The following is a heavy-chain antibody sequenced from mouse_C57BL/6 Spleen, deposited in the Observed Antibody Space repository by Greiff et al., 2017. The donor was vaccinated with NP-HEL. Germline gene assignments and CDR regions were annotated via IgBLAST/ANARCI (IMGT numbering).Heavy chain of an antibody. J-gene: IGHJ2*01. CDR3: ARDSSGYRKGNFDY. V-gene: IGHV1-19*01. D-gene: IGHD3-2*02. CDR2: INPYNGGT. Sequence: VQLQQSGPVLVKPGASVKMSCKASGYTFTDYYMNWVKQSHGKSLEWIGVINPYNGGTSYNQKFKGKATLTVDKSSSTAYMELNSLTSEDSAVYYCARDSSGYRKGNFDYWGQGTTLTVSS. CDR1: GYTFTDYY.